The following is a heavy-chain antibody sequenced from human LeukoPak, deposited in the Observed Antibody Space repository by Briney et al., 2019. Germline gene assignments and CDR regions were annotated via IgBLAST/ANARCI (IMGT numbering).Heavy chain of an antibody. CDR3: ASAWHLGIVVVMLDS. CDR1: GFTFSSYG. V-gene: IGHV3-30*03. CDR2: ISHDGSNK. D-gene: IGHD3-22*01. J-gene: IGHJ4*02. Sequence: GGSLRLSCAASGFTFSSYGMHWVRQAPGKGLEWVAVISHDGSNKYYADSVKGRFTISRDNSKNTLCLQMNSLRVEDTAVYYCASAWHLGIVVVMLDSWGQGTLVTVSS.